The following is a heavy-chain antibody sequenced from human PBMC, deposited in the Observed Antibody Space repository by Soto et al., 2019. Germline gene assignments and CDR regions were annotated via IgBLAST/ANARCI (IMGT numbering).Heavy chain of an antibody. CDR1: GGSFSGYY. CDR3: ARGGIVATIVQYYYYMDV. CDR2: INHSGST. Sequence: SETLSLTCAVYGGSFSGYYWSWIRQPPGKGLEWIGEINHSGSTNYNPSLKSRVTISVDTSKNQFSLKLSSVTAADTAVYYCARGGIVATIVQYYYYMDVWGKGTTVTVSS. V-gene: IGHV4-34*01. J-gene: IGHJ6*03. D-gene: IGHD5-12*01.